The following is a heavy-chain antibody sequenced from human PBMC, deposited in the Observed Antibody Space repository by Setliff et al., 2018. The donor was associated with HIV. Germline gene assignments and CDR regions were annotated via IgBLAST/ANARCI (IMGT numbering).Heavy chain of an antibody. J-gene: IGHJ6*03. CDR2: ISYSGTT. Sequence: SETLSLTCTVSGGSISSYYWSWIRQTPGKGLQWIGYISYSGTTDYNPSLKSRVTISLDKSENQLSLRLTSVIAADTAVYYCARAIDYSDVVYFYYMDVWGKGITVTVSS. CDR1: GGSISSYY. CDR3: ARAIDYSDVVYFYYMDV. D-gene: IGHD3-22*01. V-gene: IGHV4-59*01.